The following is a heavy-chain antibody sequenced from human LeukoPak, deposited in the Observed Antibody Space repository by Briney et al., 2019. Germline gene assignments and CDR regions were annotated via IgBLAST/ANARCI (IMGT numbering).Heavy chain of an antibody. CDR2: ISGSGANT. J-gene: IGHJ4*02. Sequence: GGSLRLSCAASGFAFSSCAMSWVRQAPGKGLEWASGISGSGANTHYADSVKGRFTISRDNSKNTVYLQMNSLRDDDTGVYYCARHSSGNLQPFDYWGQGTLVTVSS. CDR3: ARHSSGNLQPFDY. CDR1: GFAFSSCA. V-gene: IGHV3-23*01. D-gene: IGHD3-22*01.